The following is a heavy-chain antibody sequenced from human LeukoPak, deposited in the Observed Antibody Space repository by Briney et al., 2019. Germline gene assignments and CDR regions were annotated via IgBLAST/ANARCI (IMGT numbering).Heavy chain of an antibody. Sequence: PSETLSLTCTVSGGSISSYYWSWIRQPPGKGLEWIGYIYYSGSTNYNPSLKSRVTISVDTSKSQFSLKLSSVTAADTAVYYCARSSGDYFAEYFQHWGQGTLVTVSS. D-gene: IGHD4-17*01. CDR2: IYYSGST. J-gene: IGHJ1*01. V-gene: IGHV4-59*01. CDR1: GGSISSYY. CDR3: ARSSGDYFAEYFQH.